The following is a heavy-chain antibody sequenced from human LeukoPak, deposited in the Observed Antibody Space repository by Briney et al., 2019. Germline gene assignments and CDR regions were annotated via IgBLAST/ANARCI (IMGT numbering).Heavy chain of an antibody. CDR2: IKSKTDGEIT. V-gene: IGHV3-15*07. J-gene: IGHJ6*02. CDR1: GFTFSNAW. D-gene: IGHD2-21*02. Sequence: PGGSLRLSCAASGFTFSNAWMNWVRQAPGKGLEWVGRIKSKTDGEITDYAAPVKGRFTISRDDSKNMLYLQMNSLKTDDTAVYYCTTEDPPNTAVGFVVDVWGQGTTVIVSS. CDR3: TTEDPPNTAVGFVVDV.